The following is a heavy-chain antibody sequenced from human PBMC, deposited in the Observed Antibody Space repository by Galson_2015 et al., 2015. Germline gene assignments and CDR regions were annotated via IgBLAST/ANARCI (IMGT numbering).Heavy chain of an antibody. J-gene: IGHJ6*02. V-gene: IGHV3-11*01. CDR1: GFTFSDYY. D-gene: IGHD2-2*01. CDR2: ISSSGSTI. Sequence: SLRLSCAASGFTFSDYYMGWIRQAPGKGLEWVSYISSSGSTIYYADSVKGRFTISRDNAKNSLYLQMNSLRAEDTAVYYCARDGRGTNGVVVPAATYYYYYYGMDVWGQGTTVTVSS. CDR3: ARDGRGTNGVVVPAATYYYYYYGMDV.